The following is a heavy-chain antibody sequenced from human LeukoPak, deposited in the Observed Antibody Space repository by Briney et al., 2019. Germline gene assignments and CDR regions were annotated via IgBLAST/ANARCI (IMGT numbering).Heavy chain of an antibody. D-gene: IGHD1-26*01. CDR2: IYTSGST. CDR1: GGSISSYY. Sequence: SETLSLTCTVSGGSISSYYWSWIRQPAGKGLEWIGRIYTSGSTNYNPSLKSRVTMSVDTSKNQFSLKLSSVTAADTAVYYCARQKWEQQGRDYYFYGLDVWGPGTTVIVSS. CDR3: ARQKWEQQGRDYYFYGLDV. J-gene: IGHJ6*02. V-gene: IGHV4-4*07.